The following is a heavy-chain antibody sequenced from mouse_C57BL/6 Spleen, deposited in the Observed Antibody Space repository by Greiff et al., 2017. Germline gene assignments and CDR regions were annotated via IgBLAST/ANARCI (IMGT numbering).Heavy chain of an antibody. CDR1: GFTFSDYG. CDR3: ARGGIYYGNYVPFAY. Sequence: EVHLVESGGGLVKPGGSLKLSCAASGFTFSDYGMHWVRQAPEKGLEWVAYISSGSSTIYYADTVKGRFTISRDNAKNTLFLQMTSLRSEDTAMYYCARGGIYYGNYVPFAYWGQGTLVTVSA. D-gene: IGHD2-1*01. V-gene: IGHV5-17*01. J-gene: IGHJ3*01. CDR2: ISSGSSTI.